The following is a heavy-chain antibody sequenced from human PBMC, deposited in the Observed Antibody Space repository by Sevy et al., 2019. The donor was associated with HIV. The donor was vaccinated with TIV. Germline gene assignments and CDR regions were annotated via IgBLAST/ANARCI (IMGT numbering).Heavy chain of an antibody. Sequence: GGSLRLSCAASGFTFSTYWMTWVRQAPGKGLEWVANINQDGSKKNYVDSMKGRFTISRDNAKNSLYVQMNSLRAEDTAVYYWARFGIFEGSESHFRFIDYWGQGILVTVSS. J-gene: IGHJ4*02. CDR2: INQDGSKK. V-gene: IGHV3-7*01. D-gene: IGHD3-10*01. CDR3: ARFGIFEGSESHFRFIDY. CDR1: GFTFSTYW.